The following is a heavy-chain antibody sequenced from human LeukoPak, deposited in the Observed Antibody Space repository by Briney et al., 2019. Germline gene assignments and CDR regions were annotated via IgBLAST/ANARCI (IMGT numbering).Heavy chain of an antibody. D-gene: IGHD6-13*01. CDR1: GFTFTSYS. J-gene: IGHJ4*02. Sequence: GGSLRLSCAASGFTFTSYSMIWVRQAPGKGLEWISYISTGGTTMYYADSVKGRFIISRDNAKNSLYLQMNSLRAEDTAVYYCSTYRQQLARDYWGQGTLVTVSS. CDR3: STYRQQLARDY. V-gene: IGHV3-48*01. CDR2: ISTGGTTM.